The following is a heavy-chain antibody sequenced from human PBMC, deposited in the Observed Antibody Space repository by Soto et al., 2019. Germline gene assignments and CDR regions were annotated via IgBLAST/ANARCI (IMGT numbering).Heavy chain of an antibody. CDR3: ARDSSGWYAFDY. V-gene: IGHV3-74*01. CDR1: GFTFSNYW. J-gene: IGHJ4*02. Sequence: GGSLRLSCAASGFTFSNYWMHWVRQAPGKGLVWVSRINGDGTIISYADSVKGRFTINPDTSKNQFSLQLNSVTPEDTAVYYCARDSSGWYAFDYWGQGTLVTVSS. D-gene: IGHD6-19*01. CDR2: INGDGTII.